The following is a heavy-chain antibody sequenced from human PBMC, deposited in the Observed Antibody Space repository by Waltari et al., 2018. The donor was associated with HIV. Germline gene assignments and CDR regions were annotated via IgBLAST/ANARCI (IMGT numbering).Heavy chain of an antibody. CDR2: LNGDGTTN. CDR1: GFTFSNFW. J-gene: IGHJ2*01. Sequence: EVQLLESGGGLIQPGGSRRLSCAASGFTFSNFWMHWVRQVPGKGPVWISRLNGDGTTNLYADSVKGRFTISRDNTRDALYLQMNSLRAEDTAVYYCARRHATEGVLDLWGRGTLVTVSS. D-gene: IGHD3-10*01. CDR3: ARRHATEGVLDL. V-gene: IGHV3-74*01.